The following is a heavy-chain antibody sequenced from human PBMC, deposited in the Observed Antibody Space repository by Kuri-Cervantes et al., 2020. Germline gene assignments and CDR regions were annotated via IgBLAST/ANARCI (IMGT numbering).Heavy chain of an antibody. CDR3: ARARSGGY. CDR2: ISWNSGSI. D-gene: IGHD3-10*01. CDR1: GFTFDDYA. J-gene: IGHJ4*02. V-gene: IGHV3-9*01. Sequence: SLKISCAASGFTFDDYAMHWVRQAPGKGLEWVSGISWNSGSIGYADSVKGRFTISRDNAKNSLYLQMNSLRVEDTAVYYCARARSGGYWGQGALVTVSS.